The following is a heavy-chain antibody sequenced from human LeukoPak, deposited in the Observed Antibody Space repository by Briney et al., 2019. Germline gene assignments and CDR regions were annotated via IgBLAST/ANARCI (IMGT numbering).Heavy chain of an antibody. CDR2: ISSSSSYI. Sequence: PGGSLRLSCAASGFTFSSYSMNWVRQAPGKGLEWVSSISSSSSYIYYADSVKGRFTISRANAKNSLYLQMNSLRAEDTSVYYCARVMGRYCSSTSCYVDYWGRGTLVTVSS. CDR1: GFTFSSYS. J-gene: IGHJ4*02. V-gene: IGHV3-21*01. D-gene: IGHD2-2*01. CDR3: ARVMGRYCSSTSCYVDY.